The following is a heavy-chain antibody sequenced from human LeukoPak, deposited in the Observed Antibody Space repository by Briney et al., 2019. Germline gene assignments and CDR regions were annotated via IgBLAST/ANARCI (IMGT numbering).Heavy chain of an antibody. Sequence: TGGSLRLSCAASGFTFSSYAMHWVRQAPGKGLEWVAVISYDGSNKHYADSVKGRFTISRDNSKNTLYLQMNSLRAEDTAVYYCARDPPSTIPEYYFDYWGQGTLVTVSS. D-gene: IGHD4/OR15-4a*01. CDR1: GFTFSSYA. CDR3: ARDPPSTIPEYYFDY. V-gene: IGHV3-30*01. J-gene: IGHJ4*02. CDR2: ISYDGSNK.